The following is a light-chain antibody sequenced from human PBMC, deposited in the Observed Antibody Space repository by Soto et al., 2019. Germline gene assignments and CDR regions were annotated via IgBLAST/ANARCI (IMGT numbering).Light chain of an antibody. Sequence: EIVMTQSPATLSVSPGERATLSCRASQGVTTNLAWYQRKPGQAPRLLIYGASTRATGIPARFSGSGSGTEFTLTISSLQSEDFAVYYCQQYNNWPPTFGQGTKVEIK. J-gene: IGKJ1*01. CDR2: GAS. V-gene: IGKV3-15*01. CDR1: QGVTTN. CDR3: QQYNNWPPT.